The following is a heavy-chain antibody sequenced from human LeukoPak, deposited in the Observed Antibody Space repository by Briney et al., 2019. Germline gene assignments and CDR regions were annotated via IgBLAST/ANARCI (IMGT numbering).Heavy chain of an antibody. CDR2: ISGSGGRT. D-gene: IGHD6-19*01. Sequence: PGGSLRLSCAASGFTFSSYAMSWVRPAPGEGREWVSAISGSGGRTYYTVSIKAVFTVSTNNTKNTLYLQMHSLRAQDAAGYYCAEFLGHRLAVYVTPPVDLWGQGTLVTVSS. CDR3: AEFLGHRLAVYVTPPVDL. J-gene: IGHJ5*02. CDR1: GFTFSSYA. V-gene: IGHV3-23*01.